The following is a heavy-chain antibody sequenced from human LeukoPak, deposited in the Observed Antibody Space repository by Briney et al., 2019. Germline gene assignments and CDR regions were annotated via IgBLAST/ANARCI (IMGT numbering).Heavy chain of an antibody. CDR2: INPTSGGT. Sequence: ASVKVSCKASGYTFIGYYLHWVRQAPGQGLEWMGWINPTSGGTNYAQKFQDRVTMTRGTSINIAYMELSRLTSDDTAVYYCARLVGLSTTASYWGQGTLVIVSS. D-gene: IGHD5/OR15-5a*01. CDR3: ARLVGLSTTASY. CDR1: GYTFIGYY. V-gene: IGHV1-2*02. J-gene: IGHJ4*02.